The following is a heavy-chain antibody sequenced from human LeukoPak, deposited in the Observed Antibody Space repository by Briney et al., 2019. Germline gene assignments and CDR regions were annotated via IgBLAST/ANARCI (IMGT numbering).Heavy chain of an antibody. V-gene: IGHV4-4*02. CDR2: MYHSGTT. D-gene: IGHD6-13*01. CDR1: GFTFSSYEM. Sequence: GSLRLSCAASGFTFSSYEMNWARQPPGKGLEWIGEMYHSGTTNYNASLKSRVTISVDKSKSQFSLKLISVTAADTAVYYCARALYTSSWLASWGQGTLVTVSS. CDR3: ARALYTSSWLAS. J-gene: IGHJ5*01.